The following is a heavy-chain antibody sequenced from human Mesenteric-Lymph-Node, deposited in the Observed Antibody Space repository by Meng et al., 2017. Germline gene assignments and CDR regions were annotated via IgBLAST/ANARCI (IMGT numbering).Heavy chain of an antibody. Sequence: QVQLQGPGPGLVKPSPTRSLTCTVSGGSVSSGGYYWTWIRQHPGKGLEWFGHIYYSGSTFYNPSLKRRVIIPIDTSKNQFSLNLRSVTAADTAVYYCARVSSGWDYFDYWGQGTLVTVSS. CDR1: GGSVSSGGYY. V-gene: IGHV4-31*03. J-gene: IGHJ4*02. CDR2: IYYSGST. CDR3: ARVSSGWDYFDY. D-gene: IGHD6-19*01.